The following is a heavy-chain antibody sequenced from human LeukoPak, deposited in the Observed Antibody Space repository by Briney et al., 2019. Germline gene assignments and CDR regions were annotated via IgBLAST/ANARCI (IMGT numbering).Heavy chain of an antibody. Sequence: PGGSLRLSCAASGFTFSSYAMSWVRQAPGKGLEWVSAISGSGGSTYYADSVKGRFTISRDNSKNTLYLQTNSLRVDDTAVYHCARDSAHSGWGSLYFDYWGQGIPVTVSS. V-gene: IGHV3-23*01. J-gene: IGHJ4*02. CDR3: ARDSAHSGWGSLYFDY. D-gene: IGHD6-19*01. CDR1: GFTFSSYA. CDR2: ISGSGGST.